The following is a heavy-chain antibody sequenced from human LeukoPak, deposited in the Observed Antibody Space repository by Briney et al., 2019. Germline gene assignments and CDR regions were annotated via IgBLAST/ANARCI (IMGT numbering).Heavy chain of an antibody. Sequence: GGSLRLSCAASGFTFSTYEMIWVRQAPGKGLEWLSYITNRSRTTYYADSVRGRFTISRDNANNSLYLHMNSLRAEDTAVYYCARAGWFRNMVSDISGYLGVDFWGQGTLVTVSS. CDR3: ARAGWFRNMVSDISGYLGVDF. CDR1: GFTFSTYE. CDR2: ITNRSRTT. D-gene: IGHD3-22*01. J-gene: IGHJ4*02. V-gene: IGHV3-48*03.